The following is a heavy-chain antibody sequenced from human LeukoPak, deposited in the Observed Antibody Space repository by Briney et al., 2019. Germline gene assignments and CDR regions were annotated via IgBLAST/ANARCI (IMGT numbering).Heavy chain of an antibody. CDR3: ARATEMVRGVTLGGFHY. D-gene: IGHD3-10*01. Sequence: GRSLRLSCAASGFTFSSYAMHWVRQAPGKGLEWVAVISYDGSNKYYADSVKGRFTISRDISKNTLYLQMNSLRAEDTAVYYCARATEMVRGVTLGGFHYWGQGTLVTVSS. V-gene: IGHV3-30*04. CDR2: ISYDGSNK. CDR1: GFTFSSYA. J-gene: IGHJ4*02.